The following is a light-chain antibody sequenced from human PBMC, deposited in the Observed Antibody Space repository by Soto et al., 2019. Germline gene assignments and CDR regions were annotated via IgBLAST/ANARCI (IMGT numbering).Light chain of an antibody. Sequence: EIVLTQSPGTLSLSPGERATLSCRASQSVSSSYLAWYQQKPGQAPRLLIYGASSRATGIPDRFSGSGSGTDFTLTISSLEPEDVAVYYCQQCGISTWPFGQGTKVEIK. CDR1: QSVSSSY. CDR3: QQCGISTWP. V-gene: IGKV3-20*01. J-gene: IGKJ1*01. CDR2: GAS.